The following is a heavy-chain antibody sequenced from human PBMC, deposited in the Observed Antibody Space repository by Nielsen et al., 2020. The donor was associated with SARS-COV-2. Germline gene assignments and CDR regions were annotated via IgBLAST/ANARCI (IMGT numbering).Heavy chain of an antibody. CDR3: AAEFPVLRYSRTEFDP. CDR2: ISAYNGNT. J-gene: IGHJ5*02. Sequence: ASVKVSCKASGYTFTSYGISWVRQAPGQGLEWMGWISAYNGNTIYAQKFQGRVTMTEDTSTDTAYMELSSLRSEDTAVYYCAAEFPVLRYSRTEFDPWGQGTLVTVSS. CDR1: GYTFTSYG. V-gene: IGHV1-18*01. D-gene: IGHD3-9*01.